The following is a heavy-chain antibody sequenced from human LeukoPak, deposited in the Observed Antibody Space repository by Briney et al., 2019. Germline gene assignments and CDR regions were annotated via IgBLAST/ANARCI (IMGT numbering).Heavy chain of an antibody. CDR3: ALTSAGGAGFDY. J-gene: IGHJ4*02. Sequence: GESLKISCQGSEYNFASYWIGWVRQMPGKGLELMGIIYPGDSDTRYNPSFQGQVTISADKSISTAYLLWSSLKASDTAMYYCALTSAGGAGFDYWGQGTLVTVSS. D-gene: IGHD4/OR15-4a*01. CDR1: EYNFASYW. V-gene: IGHV5-51*01. CDR2: IYPGDSDT.